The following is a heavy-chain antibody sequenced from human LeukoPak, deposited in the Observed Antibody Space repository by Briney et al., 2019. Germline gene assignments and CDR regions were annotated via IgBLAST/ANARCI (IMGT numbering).Heavy chain of an antibody. D-gene: IGHD3-10*01. Sequence: GASVKVSCKASGYTFTGYYMHWVRQAPGQGLEWMGWNNPNSGGTNYAQKFQGRVTMTRDTSISTAYMELSSLRSEDTAVYYCATGEREGSEIYYYYMDVWGKGTTVTVSS. J-gene: IGHJ6*03. CDR1: GYTFTGYY. V-gene: IGHV1-2*02. CDR3: ATGEREGSEIYYYYMDV. CDR2: NNPNSGGT.